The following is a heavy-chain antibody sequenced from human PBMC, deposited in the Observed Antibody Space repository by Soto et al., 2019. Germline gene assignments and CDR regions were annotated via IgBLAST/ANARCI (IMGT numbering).Heavy chain of an antibody. V-gene: IGHV2-5*02. CDR3: GRRVDLTSAL. Sequence: QITLKESGPTLVKPTQTLTLTCTFSGFSLTTSGVGVGWMRQSPGKALEWLGLIFWDDDTRYKPSLQNRLTITTDTSRSEVVLTMTTMGPMDTTTFYCGRRVDLTSALWGQGDLVTVSS. J-gene: IGHJ4*02. CDR2: IFWDDDT. CDR1: GFSLTTSGVG.